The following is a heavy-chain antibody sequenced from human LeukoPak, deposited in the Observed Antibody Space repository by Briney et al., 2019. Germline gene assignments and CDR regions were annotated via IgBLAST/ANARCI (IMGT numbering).Heavy chain of an antibody. CDR3: AKGCGFGELLSDYYGMDV. CDR1: GFTFSSYA. V-gene: IGHV3-23*01. CDR2: ISGSGGST. Sequence: PGGSLRLSCAASGFTFSSYAMSWVRQAPGKGLEWVSAISGSGGSTYYADSVKGRFTISRDNSKNTLYLQMNSLRAEDTAVYYCAKGCGFGELLSDYYGMDVWGKGTTVTVSS. D-gene: IGHD3-10*01. J-gene: IGHJ6*04.